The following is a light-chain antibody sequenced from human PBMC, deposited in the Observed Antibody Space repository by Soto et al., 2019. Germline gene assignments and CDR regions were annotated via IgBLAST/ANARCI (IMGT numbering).Light chain of an antibody. CDR2: GAS. CDR3: QQYGSTPRT. V-gene: IGKV3-20*01. CDR1: QSVTNNY. Sequence: EIVLTQSPGTLSLSPGERATLSCRSSQSVTNNYLAWYQQKPGQAPRLLIYGASSRATGIPDRFSGSGSVTDFTLTISRLEPEDFAVYHCQQYGSTPRTFGQGTKVETK. J-gene: IGKJ1*01.